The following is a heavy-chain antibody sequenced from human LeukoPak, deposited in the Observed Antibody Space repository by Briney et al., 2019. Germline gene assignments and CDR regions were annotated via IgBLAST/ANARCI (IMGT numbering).Heavy chain of an antibody. Sequence: GGSLRLSCAASGFTFSSYEMNWVRQAPGKGLEWVSYISSSGSTIYYADSVKDRFTISRDNAKNSLYLQMNSLRAEDTAVYYCAREGGDIVVVVAASYYYYYGMDVWGKGTTVTVSS. D-gene: IGHD2-15*01. J-gene: IGHJ6*04. CDR3: AREGGDIVVVVAASYYYYYGMDV. V-gene: IGHV3-48*03. CDR1: GFTFSSYE. CDR2: ISSSGSTI.